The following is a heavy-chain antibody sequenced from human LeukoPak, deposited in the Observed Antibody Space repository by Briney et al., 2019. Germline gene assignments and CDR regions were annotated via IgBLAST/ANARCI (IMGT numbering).Heavy chain of an antibody. Sequence: SETLSLSCAVSGYSISSGYYWGWIRQPPGKGLEGIGSIYHSGSTYYNPPLKSRVTISVDTSKNQFSLKLSSVTAADTAVYYCARHGLRMPGYSSGWPFDYWGQGTLVTVSS. D-gene: IGHD6-19*01. V-gene: IGHV4-38-2*01. J-gene: IGHJ4*02. CDR2: IYHSGST. CDR1: GYSISSGYY. CDR3: ARHGLRMPGYSSGWPFDY.